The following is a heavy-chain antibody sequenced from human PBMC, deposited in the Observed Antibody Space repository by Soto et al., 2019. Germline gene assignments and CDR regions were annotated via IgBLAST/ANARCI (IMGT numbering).Heavy chain of an antibody. CDR2: IYWDDSK. Sequence: QITLKESGPPLVKPTETLTLTCTFSGFSLNTRDLGLGWIRQPPGKALEWLAIIYWDDSKNYSPSLKSRLTITKDTSKNQVVLTVTDMDPVDTATYYCAQKGRGYFDYWGQGTLVTVSS. CDR3: AQKGRGYFDY. V-gene: IGHV2-5*02. CDR1: GFSLNTRDLG. J-gene: IGHJ4*02. D-gene: IGHD3-10*01.